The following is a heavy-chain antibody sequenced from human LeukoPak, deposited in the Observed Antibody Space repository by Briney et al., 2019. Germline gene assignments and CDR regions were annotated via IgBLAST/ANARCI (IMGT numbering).Heavy chain of an antibody. CDR1: GFIFSTYA. Sequence: PGGSLRLSCEASGFIFSTYAMSWVRQAPGKELEWVSAIGGSAGGAFYADSVKGRFTISRDNSKNTLYLQMNSLRAEDTAIYYCAKKGCTSISCYNNFWGQGTLVTVSS. CDR3: AKKGCTSISCYNNF. J-gene: IGHJ4*02. D-gene: IGHD2-2*02. CDR2: IGGSAGGA. V-gene: IGHV3-23*01.